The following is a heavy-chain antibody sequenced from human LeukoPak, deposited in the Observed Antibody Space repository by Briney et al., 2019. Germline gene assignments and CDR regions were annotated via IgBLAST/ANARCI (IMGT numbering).Heavy chain of an antibody. CDR1: GASISSSSHY. CDR2: IYYSGST. V-gene: IGHV4-39*01. J-gene: IGHJ4*02. D-gene: IGHD1-1*01. Sequence: KPSETLSLTCTVSGASISSSSHYWGWIRQPPGKGLEWTRSIYYSGSTYYNPSLKSRVTISVDTSKNQFSLKLSSVTAADTAVYYCASSRIDDFHFDYWGQGTLVTVSS. CDR3: ASSRIDDFHFDY.